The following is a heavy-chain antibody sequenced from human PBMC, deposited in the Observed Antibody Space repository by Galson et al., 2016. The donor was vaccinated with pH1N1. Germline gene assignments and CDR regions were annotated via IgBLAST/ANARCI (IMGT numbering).Heavy chain of an antibody. D-gene: IGHD6-19*01. CDR2: ISWNSGSI. Sequence: SLRLSCAASGFTFDDSAMYWVRQAPGKGLEWVSGISWNSGSIGYADSVKGRFTISRDNAKNSLYLQMNSLRAEDTALYYCAKVAGYFSGWSDYWGQGTLVTVSS. CDR3: AKVAGYFSGWSDY. CDR1: GFTFDDSA. J-gene: IGHJ4*02. V-gene: IGHV3-9*01.